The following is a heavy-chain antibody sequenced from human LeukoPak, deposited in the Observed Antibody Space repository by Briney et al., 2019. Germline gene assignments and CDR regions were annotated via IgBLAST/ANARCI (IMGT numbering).Heavy chain of an antibody. CDR2: IIPIFGTA. CDR1: GGTFSSYA. CDR3: AKGLEGLQPKDGMDV. D-gene: IGHD4-11*01. Sequence: SVKVSCKASGGTFSSYAISWVRQAPGQGLEWMGGIIPIFGTANYAQKFQGRVTITADESTSTAYMELSSLRSEDTAVYYCAKGLEGLQPKDGMDVWGQGTTVTVSS. V-gene: IGHV1-69*13. J-gene: IGHJ6*02.